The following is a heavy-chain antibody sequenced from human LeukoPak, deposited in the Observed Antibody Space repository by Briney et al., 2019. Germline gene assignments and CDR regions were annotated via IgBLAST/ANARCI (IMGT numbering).Heavy chain of an antibody. J-gene: IGHJ5*02. CDR3: ARSSPESFYDFQSHWFDP. CDR2: INPKSGGI. V-gene: IGHV1-2*02. Sequence: ASVTVSCKASGYTFTGYYIHWVRQAPGQGLEWMGWINPKSGGINYAQKFRGRVTMTRDTSINTVYMELSRLSSDDTAIYYCARSSPESFYDFQSHWFDPWGQGTLVTVSS. CDR1: GYTFTGYY. D-gene: IGHD3/OR15-3a*01.